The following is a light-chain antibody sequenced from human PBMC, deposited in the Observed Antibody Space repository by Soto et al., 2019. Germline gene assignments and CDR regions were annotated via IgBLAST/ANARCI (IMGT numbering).Light chain of an antibody. CDR3: QHYDDGFAVT. CDR2: DAS. V-gene: IGKV1-33*01. J-gene: IGKJ4*01. Sequence: DIQMTQSPSSLSASVGDRVTITCQASQDIRNYLNWYQQKPGKAPKLLIYDASNLETGVPSRFSGSGSGTEFTFTISSLQPEDFATYYCQHYDDGFAVTFGGGTKVEI. CDR1: QDIRNY.